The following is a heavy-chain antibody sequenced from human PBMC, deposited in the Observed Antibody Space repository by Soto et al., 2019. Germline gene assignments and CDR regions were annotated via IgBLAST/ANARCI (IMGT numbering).Heavy chain of an antibody. CDR1: GGTFSSYT. CDR3: ARAYCGGDCKPYYYGMDV. D-gene: IGHD2-21*02. Sequence: QVQLVQSGAEVKKPGSSVKVSCKASGGTFSSYTISWVRQAPGQGLEWMGRIIPILGIANYAQKFQGRVTITADKSTSTAYMELSSLRSEDTAVYYCARAYCGGDCKPYYYGMDVWGQGTTVTVSS. J-gene: IGHJ6*02. V-gene: IGHV1-69*02. CDR2: IIPILGIA.